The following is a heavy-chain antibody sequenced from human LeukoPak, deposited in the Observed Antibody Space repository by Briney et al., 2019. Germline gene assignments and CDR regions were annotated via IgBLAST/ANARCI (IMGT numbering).Heavy chain of an antibody. CDR2: ISGSGGST. V-gene: IGHV3-23*01. CDR3: AIPLGAVPRPQGPPFDY. Sequence: PGGSLRLSCAASGFTFSSYAMSWVRQAPGKGLEWVSAISGSGGSTYYADSVKGRFTISRDNSKNTLYLQMNSLRAEDTAVYYCAIPLGAVPRPQGPPFDYWGQGTLVTVSS. CDR1: GFTFSSYA. D-gene: IGHD2-2*01. J-gene: IGHJ4*02.